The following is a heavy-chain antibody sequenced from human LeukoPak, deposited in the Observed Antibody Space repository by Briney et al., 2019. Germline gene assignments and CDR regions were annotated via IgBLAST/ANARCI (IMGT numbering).Heavy chain of an antibody. CDR1: GFTFSSHW. Sequence: GGSLRLSCAASGFTFSSHWMHWVRQAPGKGLVWVSRINSDGSTTTYADSVKGRFTISRDNSKNTLSLQMNSLRAEDTAVYYCAKDVRVGGGGMDVWGQGTPVTVSS. CDR2: INSDGSTT. J-gene: IGHJ6*02. D-gene: IGHD1-26*01. CDR3: AKDVRVGGGGMDV. V-gene: IGHV3-74*01.